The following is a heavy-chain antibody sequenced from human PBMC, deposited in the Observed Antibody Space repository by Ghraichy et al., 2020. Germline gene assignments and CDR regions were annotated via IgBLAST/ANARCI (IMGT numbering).Heavy chain of an antibody. CDR2: IYYSGST. V-gene: IGHV4-61*01. CDR1: GGSVSSGSYY. Sequence: SETLSLTCTVSGGSVSSGSYYWSWIRQPPGKGLEWIGYIYYSGSTNYNPSLKSRVTISVDTSKNQFSLKLSSVTAADTAVYYCARGVVPAANVFCFDYWGQGTLVTVSS. J-gene: IGHJ4*02. D-gene: IGHD2-2*01. CDR3: ARGVVPAANVFCFDY.